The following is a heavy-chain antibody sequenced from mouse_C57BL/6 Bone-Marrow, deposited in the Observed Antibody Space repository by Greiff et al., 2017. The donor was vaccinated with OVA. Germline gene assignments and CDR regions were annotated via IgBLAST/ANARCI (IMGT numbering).Heavy chain of an antibody. CDR3: ARSTTYGSSYFAWFAY. CDR1: GYTFTSYW. D-gene: IGHD1-1*01. CDR2: IHPNSGST. V-gene: IGHV1-64*01. Sequence: QVQLQQPGAELVKPGASVKLSCKASGYTFTSYWMHWVKQRPGQGLEWIGMIHPNSGSTNYNEKFKSKATLTVDKSSSTAYMQLSSLTSEDSAVYYCARSTTYGSSYFAWFAYWGQGTLVTVSA. J-gene: IGHJ3*01.